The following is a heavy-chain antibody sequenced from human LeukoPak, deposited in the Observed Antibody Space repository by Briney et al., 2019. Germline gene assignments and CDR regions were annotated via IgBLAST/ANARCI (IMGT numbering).Heavy chain of an antibody. D-gene: IGHD6-13*01. Sequence: LETPSLTCTVSGGSISRYYWNWIRQPPGQGLEWIGYIYYSGSTNYNPSLKSRVTMSIDMSKNQFSLKLYSVTAADTAVYYCARDLRQQLVNNWFDPWGQGTLVTVSS. V-gene: IGHV4-59*01. CDR3: ARDLRQQLVNNWFDP. CDR2: IYYSGST. CDR1: GGSISRYY. J-gene: IGHJ5*02.